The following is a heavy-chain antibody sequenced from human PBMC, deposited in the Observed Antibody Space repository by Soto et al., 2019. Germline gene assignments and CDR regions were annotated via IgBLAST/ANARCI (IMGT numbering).Heavy chain of an antibody. J-gene: IGHJ6*02. D-gene: IGHD2-2*01. CDR3: ARDAIRYYYYYGMDV. V-gene: IGHV4-34*01. Sequence: LSETLALTCAVYGGSFSGYYWSWIRQPPGKGLEWIGEINHSGSTNYNPSLKSRVTISVDTSKNQFSLKLSSVTAADTAVYYCARDAIRYYYYYGMDVWGQGTTVT. CDR2: INHSGST. CDR1: GGSFSGYY.